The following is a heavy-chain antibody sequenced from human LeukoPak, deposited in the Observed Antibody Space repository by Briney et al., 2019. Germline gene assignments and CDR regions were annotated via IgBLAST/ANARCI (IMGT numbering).Heavy chain of an antibody. CDR2: ISYHGSNK. V-gene: IGHV3-30*18. CDR3: AKDLGSVAYYYGSGSSRFDP. J-gene: IGHJ5*02. Sequence: GRTLRLFCAASGFTFSSYGMHGVPQAPGRGREGVAVISYHGSNKHYADSVKGRFTLYRDNSKNTLYLQMNRLRAEATAVYYCAKDLGSVAYYYGSGSSRFDPWGQGTLVTVSS. CDR1: GFTFSSYG. D-gene: IGHD3-10*01.